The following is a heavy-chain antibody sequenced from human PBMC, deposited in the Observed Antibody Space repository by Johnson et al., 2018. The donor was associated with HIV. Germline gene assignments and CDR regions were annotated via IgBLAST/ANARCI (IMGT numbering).Heavy chain of an antibody. D-gene: IGHD4-17*01. CDR1: GLTFSNYG. CDR2: IRYDGSNK. J-gene: IGHJ1*01. Sequence: QVQLVESGGGVVQPGGSLRLSCAASGLTFSNYGFHWVRQAPGKGLDWVAFIRYDGSNKYYADSVKGRFTISRDNSKNTLYLQMNSLRAEDTAVYYCADTHDYGDWYARGYFQHWGQGTLVTVSS. CDR3: ADTHDYGDWYARGYFQH. V-gene: IGHV3-30*02.